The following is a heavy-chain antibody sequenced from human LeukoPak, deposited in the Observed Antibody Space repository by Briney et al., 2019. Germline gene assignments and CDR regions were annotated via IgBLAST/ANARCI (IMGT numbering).Heavy chain of an antibody. D-gene: IGHD6-13*01. CDR3: ARGDRAIAAPDY. CDR1: GFTFSTYG. J-gene: IGHJ4*02. CDR2: IRNDGSTK. V-gene: IGHV3-30*02. Sequence: GGSLRLSCAASGFTFSTYGMHWVRQAPGKGLEWVAFIRNDGSTKFYADSVKGRFTISRDNSENTLYLQMNSLRAEDTAVYYCARGDRAIAAPDYWGQGTLVIVSS.